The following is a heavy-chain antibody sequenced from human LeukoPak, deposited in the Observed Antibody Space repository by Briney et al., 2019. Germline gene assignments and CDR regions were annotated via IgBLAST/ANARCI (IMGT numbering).Heavy chain of an antibody. Sequence: ASVKVSFKASGYTFTSYAMHWVRQAPGQRLEWMGWINAGNGNTKYSQKFQGRVTITRDTSASTAYMELSSLRSEDTAVYYCARVHYDILTGYYIKQVGGYFDYWGQGTLVTVSS. CDR3: ARVHYDILTGYYIKQVGGYFDY. CDR2: INAGNGNT. D-gene: IGHD3-9*01. J-gene: IGHJ4*02. CDR1: GYTFTSYA. V-gene: IGHV1-3*01.